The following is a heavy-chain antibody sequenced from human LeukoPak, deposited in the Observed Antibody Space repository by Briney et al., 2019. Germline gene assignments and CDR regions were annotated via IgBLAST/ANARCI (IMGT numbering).Heavy chain of an antibody. V-gene: IGHV1-69*05. CDR3: ARDRPRVLRYFDWLD. J-gene: IGHJ4*02. Sequence: SVKVSCKASGGTFSSYAFSWVRQAPGQGLEWMGGIIPIFGTANYAQKFQGRVTITTDESTSTAYMELSSLRSEDTAVYYCARDRPRVLRYFDWLDWGQGTLVTVSS. CDR1: GGTFSSYA. CDR2: IIPIFGTA. D-gene: IGHD3-9*01.